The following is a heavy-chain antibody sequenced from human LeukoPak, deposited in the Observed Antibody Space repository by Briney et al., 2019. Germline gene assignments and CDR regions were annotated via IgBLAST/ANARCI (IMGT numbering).Heavy chain of an antibody. CDR1: GGSMNNNNYFWD. CDR3: ARERPMTTGSYFDL. J-gene: IGHJ4*02. CDR2: ISHSGTT. Sequence: PSETLTLTCTVSGGSMNNNNYFWDWDWIRQPPGKGLEWIGSISHSGTTLFNPSLMSRVTISKDTSKNQFSLKVTSVTAADTAVYFCARERPMTTGSYFDLWGQGFLVTVSS. D-gene: IGHD4-11*01. V-gene: IGHV4-39*07.